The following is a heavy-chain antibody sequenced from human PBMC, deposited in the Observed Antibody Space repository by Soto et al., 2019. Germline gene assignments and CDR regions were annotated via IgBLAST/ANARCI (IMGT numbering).Heavy chain of an antibody. CDR2: INHSGST. CDR1: GGSFSGYY. Sequence: PSETLSLTCAVYGGSFSGYYWSWIRQPPGKGLEWIGEINHSGSTNYNPSLKSRVTISVDTSKNQFSLKLGSVTAADTAVYYCARAPRYYDFWSGYHVRNYYYYGMDVWGQGTTVTVSS. V-gene: IGHV4-34*01. D-gene: IGHD3-3*01. J-gene: IGHJ6*02. CDR3: ARAPRYYDFWSGYHVRNYYYYGMDV.